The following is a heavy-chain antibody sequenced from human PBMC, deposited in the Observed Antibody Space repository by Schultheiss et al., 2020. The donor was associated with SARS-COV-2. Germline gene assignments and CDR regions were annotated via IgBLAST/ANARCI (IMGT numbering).Heavy chain of an antibody. CDR3: ARDRYYGSGSNYYYYYGMDV. CDR1: GGSISSSSYY. J-gene: IGHJ6*02. D-gene: IGHD3-10*01. V-gene: IGHV4-39*07. CDR2: IYYSGST. Sequence: SETLSLTCTVSGGSISSSSYYWGWIRQPPGKGLEWIGSIYYSGSTYYNPSLKSRVTISVDTSKNQFSLKLSSVTAADTAVYYCARDRYYGSGSNYYYYYGMDVWGQGTTVTVSS.